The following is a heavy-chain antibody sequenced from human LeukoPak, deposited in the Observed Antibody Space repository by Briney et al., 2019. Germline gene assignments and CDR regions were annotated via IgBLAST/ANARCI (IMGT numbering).Heavy chain of an antibody. CDR1: GFPFSSFG. D-gene: IGHD2-21*01. CDR3: ARDLSAAYDF. V-gene: IGHV3-33*01. CDR2: LVYDGII. J-gene: IGHJ4*02. Sequence: GRSLRLSCAASGFPFSSFGMHWVRQAPGKGLEWVARLVYDGIINYGDFAKDRFTISRDNSKSALYLEMNSLRVEDSGIYYCARDLSAAYDFWGQGTLVTVSS.